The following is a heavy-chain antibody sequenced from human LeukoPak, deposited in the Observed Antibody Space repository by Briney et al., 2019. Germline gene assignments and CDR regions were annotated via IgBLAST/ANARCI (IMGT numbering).Heavy chain of an antibody. J-gene: IGHJ4*02. Sequence: GGSLRLSCAASGFTFSSYSMNWVRQAPGKGLEWVSYSSSSSSTIYYADSVKGRFTIYRDNAKNSLYLQMNSLRDEDTAVYYCARWGYDYGGNYLDSWGQGTLVTVSS. D-gene: IGHD4-23*01. CDR2: SSSSSSTI. CDR3: ARWGYDYGGNYLDS. V-gene: IGHV3-48*02. CDR1: GFTFSSYS.